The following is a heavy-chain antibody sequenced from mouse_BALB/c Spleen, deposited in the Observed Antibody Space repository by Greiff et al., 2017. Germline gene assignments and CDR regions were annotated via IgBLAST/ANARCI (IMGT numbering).Heavy chain of an antibody. J-gene: IGHJ4*01. CDR1: GFSLTSYG. CDR3: ARNYGDYDAMDY. Sequence: VQVVESGPGLVQPSQSLSITCTVSGFSLTSYGVHWVRQSPGKGLEWLGVIWSGGSTDYNAAFISRLSISKDNSKSQVFFKMNSLQANDTAIYYCARNYGDYDAMDYWGQGTSVTVSS. CDR2: IWSGGST. D-gene: IGHD1-1*02. V-gene: IGHV2-2*02.